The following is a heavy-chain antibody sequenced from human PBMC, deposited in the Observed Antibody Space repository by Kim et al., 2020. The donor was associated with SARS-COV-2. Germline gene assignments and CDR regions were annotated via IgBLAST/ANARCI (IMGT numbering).Heavy chain of an antibody. D-gene: IGHD4-17*01. CDR1: GYTFTSYG. V-gene: IGHV1-18*01. Sequence: ASVKVSCKASGYTFTSYGISWVRQAPGQGLEWMGWISAYNGNTNYAQKLQGRVTMTTDTSTSTAYMELRSLRSDDTAVYYCARDDRVTTPPKPPDAFDIWGQGTMVTVSS. CDR2: ISAYNGNT. J-gene: IGHJ3*02. CDR3: ARDDRVTTPPKPPDAFDI.